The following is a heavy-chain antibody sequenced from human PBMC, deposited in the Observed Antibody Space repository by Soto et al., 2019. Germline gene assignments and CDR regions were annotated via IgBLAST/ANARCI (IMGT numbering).Heavy chain of an antibody. Sequence: SQTLSLTCAISGDSVSSNSAAWNWIRQSPSRGLEWLGRTYYRSKWYNDYAVSVKSRITINADTCKNQFSLQLNSVTPEDAAVYYCARWDHDYGYLDVSGLGTTVTVSS. CDR3: ARWDHDYGYLDV. D-gene: IGHD4-17*01. J-gene: IGHJ6*02. CDR2: TYYRSKWYN. CDR1: GDSVSSNSAA. V-gene: IGHV6-1*01.